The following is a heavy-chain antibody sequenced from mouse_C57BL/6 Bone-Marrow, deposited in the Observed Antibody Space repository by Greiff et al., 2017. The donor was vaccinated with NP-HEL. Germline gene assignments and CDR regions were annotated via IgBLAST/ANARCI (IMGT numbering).Heavy chain of an antibody. V-gene: IGHV5-9-1*02. CDR1: GFTFSSYA. D-gene: IGHD2-4*01. J-gene: IGHJ1*03. Sequence: EVKLVESGEGLVKPGGSLNLSCAASGFTFSSYAMSWVRQTPEKRLEWVAYISSGGDYIYYADTVKGRFTISSDNARNTLYLQMSSLKSEDTAMYYCTRVYYDYGYDHYFDVWGTGTTVTVSS. CDR3: TRVYYDYGYDHYFDV. CDR2: ISSGGDYI.